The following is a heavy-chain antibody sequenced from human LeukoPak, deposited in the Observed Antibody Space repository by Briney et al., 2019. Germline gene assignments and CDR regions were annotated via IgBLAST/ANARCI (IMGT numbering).Heavy chain of an antibody. J-gene: IGHJ4*02. V-gene: IGHV3-23*01. CDR2: ISGSGGST. CDR3: ARAPPNCSGGSCYSVHY. D-gene: IGHD2-15*01. Sequence: GGSLRLSCAASGFTFSSYAMSWVRQAPGKGLEWVSAISGSGGSTYYADSVKGRFTISRDNSKNTLYLQMNSLRAEDTAVYYCARAPPNCSGGSCYSVHYWGQGTLVTVSS. CDR1: GFTFSSYA.